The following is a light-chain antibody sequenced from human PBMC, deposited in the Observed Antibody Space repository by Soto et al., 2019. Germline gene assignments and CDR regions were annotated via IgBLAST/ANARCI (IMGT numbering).Light chain of an antibody. Sequence: QSVLAQPPSASGSPGQSVTITCTGTNSDVGTYIFVSWYQQHPGKAPKLMIYDIINRPSGVSNRFSGSKSGNTASLTISGLQAEDEADYYCVSFTTSRSDVFGTGTKVTVL. CDR1: NSDVGTYIF. CDR2: DII. CDR3: VSFTTSRSDV. V-gene: IGLV2-14*03. J-gene: IGLJ1*01.